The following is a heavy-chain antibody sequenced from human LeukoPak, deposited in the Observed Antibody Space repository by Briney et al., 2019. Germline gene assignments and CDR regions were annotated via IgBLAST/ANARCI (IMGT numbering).Heavy chain of an antibody. CDR3: VRQKQHCDGGSCFPPDC. D-gene: IGHD2-15*01. CDR2: IYYSGRA. V-gene: IGHV4-39*01. J-gene: IGHJ4*02. CDR1: GASISSTSDY. Sequence: SETLSLTCTVSGASISSTSDYWGWIRRPPGKGLERIGTIYYSGRAYHNPSLRSRLTISVDTSKNQFSLKLNSVTATDTAIYYCVRQKQHCDGGSCFPPDCWGQGTLVTVSS.